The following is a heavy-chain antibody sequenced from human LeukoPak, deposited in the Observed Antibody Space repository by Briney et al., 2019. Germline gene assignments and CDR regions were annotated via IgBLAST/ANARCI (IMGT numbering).Heavy chain of an antibody. V-gene: IGHV1-8*01. CDR2: MNPNSGNT. D-gene: IGHD3-16*02. Sequence: ASVKVSCKASGYTFTSYDINWVRQATGQGLEWMGWMNPNSGNTGYAQKFQGRVTMTRNTSISTAYMELSSLRSEDTAVYYCARGHYDYVWGSYRQRESAFDIWGQGTMVTVSS. CDR1: GYTFTSYD. J-gene: IGHJ3*02. CDR3: ARGHYDYVWGSYRQRESAFDI.